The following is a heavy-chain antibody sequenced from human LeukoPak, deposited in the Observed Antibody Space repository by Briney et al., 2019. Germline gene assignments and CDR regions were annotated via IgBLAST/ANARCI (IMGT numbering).Heavy chain of an antibody. V-gene: IGHV1-8*03. CDR1: GYTFTSYD. CDR3: ARGIVATINDAFDI. D-gene: IGHD5-12*01. J-gene: IGHJ3*02. CDR2: MNPNSGNT. Sequence: GASVKVSCKASGYTFTSYDINWVRQATGQGLEWMGWMNPNSGNTGYAQKFQGRVTITRNTSISTAYMELSSLRSEDTAVYYCARGIVATINDAFDIWGQGTMVTVSS.